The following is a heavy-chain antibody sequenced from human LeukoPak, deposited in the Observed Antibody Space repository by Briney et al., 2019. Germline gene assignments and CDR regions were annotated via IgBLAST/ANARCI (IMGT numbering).Heavy chain of an antibody. J-gene: IGHJ4*02. V-gene: IGHV1-2*02. Sequence: ASVKVSCKASGYTFAGYYIHWVRRAPGQGLEWLGWISPNKGDTKSAQKFRDRVIMTTDTSLTTAYMEVINLSSDDTAVYYCTRSSWDCSSGSCYSNMNFDYWGQGTLVTVSS. CDR1: GYTFAGYY. CDR3: TRSSWDCSSGSCYSNMNFDY. CDR2: ISPNKGDT. D-gene: IGHD2-15*01.